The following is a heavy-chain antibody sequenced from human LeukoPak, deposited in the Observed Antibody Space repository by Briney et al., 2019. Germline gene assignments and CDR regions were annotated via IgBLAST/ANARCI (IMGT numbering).Heavy chain of an antibody. D-gene: IGHD5-12*01. CDR1: GFTFSNYW. CDR3: AGAYSAYDPFDY. Sequence: GGSLRLSCAASGFTFSNYWMHWVRQAPGKGLVWVSRLNADGNSITYADSVRGRFTISRDNAKNTGHLQMNSLRVEDTAIYFCAGAYSAYDPFDYWGQGILVTVSS. J-gene: IGHJ4*02. CDR2: LNADGNSI. V-gene: IGHV3-74*01.